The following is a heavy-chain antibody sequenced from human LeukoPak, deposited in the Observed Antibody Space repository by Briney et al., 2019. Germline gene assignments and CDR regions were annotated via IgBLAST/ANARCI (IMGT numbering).Heavy chain of an antibody. Sequence: SETLSLTCTVSGGSISNYCWSWIRQPPGKGLEWIGYIYNSGHTNYNPSLKSRVTISEDTSKNQLSLKLSSVTAADTAVYYCARAAVTTSRYFLHWGQGTLVTVSS. CDR3: ARAAVTTSRYFLH. CDR1: GGSISNYC. CDR2: IYNSGHT. D-gene: IGHD4-17*01. J-gene: IGHJ1*01. V-gene: IGHV4-59*01.